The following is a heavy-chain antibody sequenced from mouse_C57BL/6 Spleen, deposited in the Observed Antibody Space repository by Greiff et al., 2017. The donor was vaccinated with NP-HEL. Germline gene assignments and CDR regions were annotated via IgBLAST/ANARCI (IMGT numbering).Heavy chain of an antibody. CDR3: TTGMKDDGYFIFAY. Sequence: VQLQQSGAELVRPGASVKLSCTASGFNIKDDYLHWVKQRPEQGLEWIGWIDPENGDTEYASKFQGKATITADTSSNTAYLQLSSLTSEDTAVYYCTTGMKDDGYFIFAYWGQGTLVTVSA. V-gene: IGHV14-4*01. J-gene: IGHJ3*01. CDR2: IDPENGDT. D-gene: IGHD2-3*01. CDR1: GFNIKDDY.